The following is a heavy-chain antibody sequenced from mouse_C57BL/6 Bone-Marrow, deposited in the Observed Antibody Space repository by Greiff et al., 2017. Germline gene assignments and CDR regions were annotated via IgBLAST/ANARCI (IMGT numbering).Heavy chain of an antibody. D-gene: IGHD1-1*01. J-gene: IGHJ1*03. CDR1: GFNIKDDY. V-gene: IGHV14-4*01. CDR2: IDPENGDT. Sequence: VQLQQSGAELVRPGASVKLSCTASGFNIKDDYMHWVKQRPEQGLEWIGWIDPENGDTEYASKFQGKATITADTSSNTAYLQLSSLTSEDTAVYYCTYYYGSSFRWYFDVWGTGTTVTVSS. CDR3: TYYYGSSFRWYFDV.